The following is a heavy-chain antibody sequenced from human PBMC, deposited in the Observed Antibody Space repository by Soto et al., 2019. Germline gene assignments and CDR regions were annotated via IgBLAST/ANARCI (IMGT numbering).Heavy chain of an antibody. Sequence: ASVKVSCLASGGTFRNHTISWVRPGLGQELECIERIVPNFGTANYAQKFQGRVTITADEATSTAYMELSSQRSEDTSAYYCARDEMAPPRNTMDVSGQGTRAT. D-gene: IGHD1-1*01. CDR3: ARDEMAPPRNTMDV. J-gene: IGHJ6*02. CDR2: IVPNFGTA. V-gene: IGHV1-69*13. CDR1: GGTFRNHT.